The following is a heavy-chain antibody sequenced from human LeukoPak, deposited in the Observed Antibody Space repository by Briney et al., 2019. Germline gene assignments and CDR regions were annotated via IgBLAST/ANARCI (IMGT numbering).Heavy chain of an antibody. CDR3: ARGDY. Sequence: PGGSLRLSCAASGFTVSSNYMSWARRAPGKGLEWVSLIYSGGSTYYADSVKGRFAISRDNFKNTLYLQMNSLRVEDTAVYYCARGDYWGQGTLVTVSS. CDR2: IYSGGST. J-gene: IGHJ4*02. V-gene: IGHV3-53*01. CDR1: GFTVSSNY.